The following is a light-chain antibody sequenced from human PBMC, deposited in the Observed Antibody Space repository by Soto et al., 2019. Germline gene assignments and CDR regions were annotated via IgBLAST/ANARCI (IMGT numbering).Light chain of an antibody. V-gene: IGKV3-11*01. Sequence: EIVLTQSPGTLSLSPGERATLSCRASQSVDGHLVWYQQKPGQAPRLLVFGASNRATGIPARFSGSGSGTDFTLAINRLEPDDFAVYYCQQRSDWLITFGQGTRLEIK. CDR1: QSVDGH. CDR3: QQRSDWLIT. CDR2: GAS. J-gene: IGKJ5*01.